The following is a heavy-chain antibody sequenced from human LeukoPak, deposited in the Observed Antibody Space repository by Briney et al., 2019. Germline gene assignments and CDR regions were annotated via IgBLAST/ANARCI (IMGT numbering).Heavy chain of an antibody. J-gene: IGHJ4*02. CDR3: TRENRPFCPFAY. V-gene: IGHV4-4*02. CDR2: ISHSRTT. CDR1: GVSIDIPNY. Sequence: SETLTLTCGVSGVSIDIPNYWSCVRHAPGEGLELAREISHSRTTNYNPSLRSRVTMFLDRANNQFSLSLTSVTAADSAVYYCTRENRPFCPFAYWGQGVLVTVSS. D-gene: IGHD2/OR15-2a*01.